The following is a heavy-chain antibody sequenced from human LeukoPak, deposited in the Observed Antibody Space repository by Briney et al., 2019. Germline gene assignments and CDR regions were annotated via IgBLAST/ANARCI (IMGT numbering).Heavy chain of an antibody. D-gene: IGHD6-13*01. V-gene: IGHV4-39*07. J-gene: IGHJ6*02. CDR1: GGSISSSSYY. CDR3: ARGRITAAGYYYYYGMDV. Sequence: SSETLSLTCTVSGGSISSSSYYWGWIRQPPGKGLEWIGSIYYSGTTYYNPSLKSRVTISVDTSKNQFSLKLSSVTAADTAVYYCARGRITAAGYYYYYGMDVWGQGTTVTVSS. CDR2: IYYSGTT.